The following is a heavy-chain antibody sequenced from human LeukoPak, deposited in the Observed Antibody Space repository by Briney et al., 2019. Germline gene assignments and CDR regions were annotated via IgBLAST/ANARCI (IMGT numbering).Heavy chain of an antibody. CDR2: IKQDRIEK. CDR1: GCTFSSHW. CDR3: ARSAGGYSYGRQGYYYYYYYMDV. V-gene: IGHV3-7*01. J-gene: IGHJ6*03. D-gene: IGHD5-18*01. Sequence: GGSLRLSSAASGCTFSSHWMSWVRLAPGTGREWVAKIKQDRIEKDYVQSVKGRFIIPRYNANNSVYMLLNGLRCDDPAVDSCARSAGGYSYGRQGYYYYYYYMDVWGKGTTVTVSS.